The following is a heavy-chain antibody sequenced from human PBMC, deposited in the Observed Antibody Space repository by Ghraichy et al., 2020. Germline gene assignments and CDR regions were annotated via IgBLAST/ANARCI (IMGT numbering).Heavy chain of an antibody. J-gene: IGHJ5*02. CDR2: IYHSGST. Sequence: SETLFLTCTVSAYSISSDYYWGWIRQPPGKGLEWIGSIYHSGSTYYNPSLKSRVTISVDTSKNQFSLKLSSVTAADTAVYYCARGPITVIRGVMGWFDPWGQGTLVTVSS. D-gene: IGHD3-10*01. CDR1: AYSISSDYY. CDR3: ARGPITVIRGVMGWFDP. V-gene: IGHV4-38-2*02.